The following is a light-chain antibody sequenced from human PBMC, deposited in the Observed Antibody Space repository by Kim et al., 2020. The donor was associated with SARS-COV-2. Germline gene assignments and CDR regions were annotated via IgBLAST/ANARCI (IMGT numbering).Light chain of an antibody. J-gene: IGKJ2*03. CDR2: LGS. Sequence: DIVMTQSPLSLPVTPGEPASISCRSSQSLLHSNGYNYLDWYLQKPGQSPQLLIYLGSNRDSGVPDRFSGSGSGTDFTLKISRVEAEDVGVYYCMQALQTPYSFGQGTKLEI. V-gene: IGKV2-28*01. CDR1: QSLLHSNGYNY. CDR3: MQALQTPYS.